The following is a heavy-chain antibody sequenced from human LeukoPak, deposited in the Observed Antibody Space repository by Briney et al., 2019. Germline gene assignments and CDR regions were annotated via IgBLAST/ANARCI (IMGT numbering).Heavy chain of an antibody. D-gene: IGHD3-22*01. CDR1: GFSFSSYV. V-gene: IGHV3-23*01. CDR2: ISGNSARI. J-gene: IGHJ4*02. CDR3: AKDGRLYDGSGYYQLDY. Sequence: GGSLRLSCAASGFSFSSYVMSWVRQSPGKGLEWVSGISGNSARINYADAVRGRFTVSRDNSKSTLYLQMNSLSAEDTAIYYCAKDGRLYDGSGYYQLDYWGQGTLVTVSS.